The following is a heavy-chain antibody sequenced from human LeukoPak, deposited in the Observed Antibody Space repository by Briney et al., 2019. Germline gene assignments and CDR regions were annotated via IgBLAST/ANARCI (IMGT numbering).Heavy chain of an antibody. CDR1: GGSFSGYY. D-gene: IGHD2-2*01. Sequence: SETLPLTCAVYGGSFSGYYWSWIRQPPGKGLEWIGEINHGGSANYNPSLKSRVTISVDTSKNQFSLNLSSVTAADTAVYYCARGRSRYCSSTSCRRYGMDVWGKGTTVTVSS. CDR3: ARGRSRYCSSTSCRRYGMDV. J-gene: IGHJ6*04. V-gene: IGHV4-34*01. CDR2: INHGGSA.